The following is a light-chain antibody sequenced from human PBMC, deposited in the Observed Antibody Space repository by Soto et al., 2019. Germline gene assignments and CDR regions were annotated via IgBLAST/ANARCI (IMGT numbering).Light chain of an antibody. CDR3: SSYTSSSTPYVV. Sequence: QSALTQPASVSGSPGQSITISCTGTSSDVGGYNYVSWYQQHPGKAPKLMIYEVSNRPSGVSNRFSGSKSGNTASLTISGLQAEDEADYYCSSYTSSSTPYVVFGGGTKLP. J-gene: IGLJ2*01. CDR1: SSDVGGYNY. CDR2: EVS. V-gene: IGLV2-14*01.